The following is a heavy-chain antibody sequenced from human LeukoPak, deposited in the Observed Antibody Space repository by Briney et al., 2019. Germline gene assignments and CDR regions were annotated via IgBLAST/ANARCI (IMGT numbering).Heavy chain of an antibody. CDR2: IIPILGIA. J-gene: IGHJ3*02. D-gene: IGHD1-26*01. CDR3: AREGAARAFDI. Sequence: SVKVSCKAPGGTFSSYAISWVRQAPGQGLEWMGRIIPILGIANYAQKFQGRVTITADKSTSTAYMELSSLRSEDTAVYYCAREGAARAFDIWGQGTMVTVSS. CDR1: GGTFSSYA. V-gene: IGHV1-69*04.